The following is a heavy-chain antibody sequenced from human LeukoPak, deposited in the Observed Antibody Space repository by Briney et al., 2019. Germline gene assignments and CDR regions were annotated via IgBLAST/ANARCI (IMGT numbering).Heavy chain of an antibody. V-gene: IGHV4-4*02. CDR3: ARAYQSQHYYYGMDV. J-gene: IGHJ6*02. D-gene: IGHD2-2*01. CDR2: IYHSGST. CDR1: GGSISSSNW. Sequence: PSETLSLTCAVSGGSISSSNWWSWVRQPPGKGLEWIGEIYHSGSTNYNPSLKSRVTISVDKSKNQFSLKLSSVTAADTAVYYCARAYQSQHYYYGMDVWGQGTTATVSS.